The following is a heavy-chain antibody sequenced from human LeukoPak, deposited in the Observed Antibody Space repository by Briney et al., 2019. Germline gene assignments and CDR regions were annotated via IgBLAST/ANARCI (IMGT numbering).Heavy chain of an antibody. CDR2: INHSGST. CDR3: ARGSVGRYFDWLPFDY. CDR1: GGSFSGYY. V-gene: IGHV4-34*01. Sequence: SETLSLTCAVYGGSFSGYYWSWIRQPPGKGLEWVGEINHSGSTYYNPSLKSRVTISVDTSKNQFSLKLSSVTAADTAVYYCARGSVGRYFDWLPFDYWGQGTLVTVSS. D-gene: IGHD3-9*01. J-gene: IGHJ4*02.